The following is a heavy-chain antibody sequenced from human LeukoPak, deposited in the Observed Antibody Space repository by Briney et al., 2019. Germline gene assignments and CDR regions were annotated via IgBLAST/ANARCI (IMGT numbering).Heavy chain of an antibody. CDR1: GGSISSYY. D-gene: IGHD3-10*01. Sequence: SETLSLTCTVSGGSISSYYWSWIRQPAGKGLEWIGRIYTSGSTNYNPSLKSRVTMSVDTSKNQFSLKLSSVTAADTAVYYCARQLYYYGSGSYYKDLYYFDYWGQGTLVTVSP. CDR2: IYTSGST. J-gene: IGHJ4*02. CDR3: ARQLYYYGSGSYYKDLYYFDY. V-gene: IGHV4-4*07.